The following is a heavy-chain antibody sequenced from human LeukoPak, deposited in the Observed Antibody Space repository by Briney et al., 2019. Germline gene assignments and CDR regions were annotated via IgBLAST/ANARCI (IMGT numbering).Heavy chain of an antibody. CDR3: ARGGEAALKHYYGSGSYYTLDY. J-gene: IGHJ4*02. D-gene: IGHD3-10*01. CDR2: IRYDGSNK. V-gene: IGHV3-30*02. Sequence: PGGSLRLSCAASGFTFSSYGMHWVRQAPGKGLEWVAFIRYDGSNKYYADSVKGRFTISRDNSKNTLYLQMNSLRAEDTAVYYCARGGEAALKHYYGSGSYYTLDYWGQGTLVTVSS. CDR1: GFTFSSYG.